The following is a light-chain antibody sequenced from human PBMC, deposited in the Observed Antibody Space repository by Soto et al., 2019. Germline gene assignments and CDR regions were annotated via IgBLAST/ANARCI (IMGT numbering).Light chain of an antibody. CDR3: SSYTISSPYV. V-gene: IGLV2-14*01. Sequence: QSALTQPASVSGSPGQSITISCTGTSSDVGGYDYVSWYQQHPGKVPKLMIYEVNNRPSGVSNRFSGSKSGNTASLTISGLQAEDEADYYCSSYTISSPYVFGTGTKLTVL. J-gene: IGLJ1*01. CDR1: SSDVGGYDY. CDR2: EVN.